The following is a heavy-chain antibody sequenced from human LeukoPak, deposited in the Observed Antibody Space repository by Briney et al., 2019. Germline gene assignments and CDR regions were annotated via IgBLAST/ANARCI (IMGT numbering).Heavy chain of an antibody. J-gene: IGHJ4*02. CDR1: GFTFSAYG. D-gene: IGHD1-1*01. CDR2: ISGSGGNT. CDR3: AKLALDLPDY. V-gene: IGHV3-23*01. Sequence: GGSLRLSCAASGFTFSAYGMTWVRQAPGKGLEWVSGISGSGGNTYYADSVKGRFTISRDNSKNTLYLQMNSLRAEDTAVYYCAKLALDLPDYWGQGTLVTVSS.